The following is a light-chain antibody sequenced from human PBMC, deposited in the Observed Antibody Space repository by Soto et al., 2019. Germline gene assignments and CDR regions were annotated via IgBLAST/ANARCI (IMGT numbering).Light chain of an antibody. CDR2: GAS. J-gene: IGKJ1*01. CDR3: QQYVSSPWT. V-gene: IGKV3-20*01. Sequence: IVLTQSPGTLSLSPGERATLYCRASQSISSSYLAWYQQKPGQAPRPLIYGASSRATGIPDRFSGSGSGTDFTLTISRLEPEDFAVYYCQQYVSSPWTFGQGTNVEIK. CDR1: QSISSSY.